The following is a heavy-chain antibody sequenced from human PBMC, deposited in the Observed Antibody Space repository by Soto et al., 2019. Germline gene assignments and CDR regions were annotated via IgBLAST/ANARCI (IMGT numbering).Heavy chain of an antibody. D-gene: IGHD5-12*01. Sequence: PGGSLRLSCVASGFTFSSYSVNWVRQAPGKGLEWMAVISYDGSDKYYADSVKGRVIISRDNSKNTLNLEMNSLRAEDTAIYYCVKDRVPGAYGNYYGMDVWGQGTTVTVS. CDR1: GFTFSSYS. CDR3: VKDRVPGAYGNYYGMDV. V-gene: IGHV3-30*18. CDR2: ISYDGSDK. J-gene: IGHJ6*02.